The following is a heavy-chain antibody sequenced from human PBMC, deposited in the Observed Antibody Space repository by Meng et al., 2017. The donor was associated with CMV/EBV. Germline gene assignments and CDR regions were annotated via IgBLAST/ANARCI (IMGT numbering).Heavy chain of an antibody. D-gene: IGHD4-17*01. V-gene: IGHV4-59*01. Sequence: SETLSLTCTVSGGSISSYYWSWIRQPPGKGLEWIGHIYYSGSTNYNPSLKSRVTISVDTSKNQFSLKLSSVTAADTAVYYCARVYGDYADNYYYYGMDVWGQGTTVTVSS. J-gene: IGHJ6*02. CDR2: IYYSGST. CDR1: GGSISSYY. CDR3: ARVYGDYADNYYYYGMDV.